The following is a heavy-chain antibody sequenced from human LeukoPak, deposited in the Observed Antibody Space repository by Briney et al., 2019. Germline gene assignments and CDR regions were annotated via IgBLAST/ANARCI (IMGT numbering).Heavy chain of an antibody. CDR2: IYTSGST. V-gene: IGHV4-61*02. Sequence: PSETLSLTCTVSGDSISSGSYYWSWIRQPAGKGLEWIGRIYTSGSTNYNPSLKSRVTISVDTSKNQFPLNLSSVTAADTAVYYCARAVGAARKYYFDYWGQGTLVTVSS. CDR3: ARAVGAARKYYFDY. D-gene: IGHD1-26*01. J-gene: IGHJ4*02. CDR1: GDSISSGSYY.